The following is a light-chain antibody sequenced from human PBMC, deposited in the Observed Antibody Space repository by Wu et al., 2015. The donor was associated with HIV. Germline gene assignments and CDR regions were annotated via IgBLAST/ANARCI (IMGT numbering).Light chain of an antibody. J-gene: IGKJ2*03. CDR2: GAS. CDR3: QQYGGSVLYS. Sequence: EIVLTQSPGTLSLSPGERATLSCRASQSVSSSYLTWYQQKPGQTPRFLIYGASTRATGIPDRFSGSGSGTDFTLTISRLEPEDFAVYYCQQYGGSVLYSFGQGTKLEIK. V-gene: IGKV3-20*01. CDR1: QSVSSSY.